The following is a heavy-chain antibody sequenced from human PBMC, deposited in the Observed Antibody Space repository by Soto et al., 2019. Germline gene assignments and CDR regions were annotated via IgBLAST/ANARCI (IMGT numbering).Heavy chain of an antibody. Sequence: PVGSLRLSCAASGFTFSTYWMTWVRQAPGKGLEWVANVNQDGSEKQYVDSVKGRFTISRDNAKNSLFLEMNGLRAEDTAVYYCGGGSGWIFDYWGQGTLVTVSS. CDR1: GFTFSTYW. V-gene: IGHV3-7*03. J-gene: IGHJ4*02. CDR3: GGGSGWIFDY. CDR2: VNQDGSEK. D-gene: IGHD6-19*01.